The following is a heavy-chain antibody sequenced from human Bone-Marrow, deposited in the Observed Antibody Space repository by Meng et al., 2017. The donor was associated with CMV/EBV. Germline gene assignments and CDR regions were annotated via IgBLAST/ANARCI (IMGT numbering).Heavy chain of an antibody. D-gene: IGHD3-22*01. V-gene: IGHV3-7*01. J-gene: IGHJ4*02. Sequence: GESLKISCAASGFTFSSYWMSWVRQAPGKGLEWVANIKQDGSEKYYVDSVKGRFTISRDNAKSLLYLQMSSLRADDTAVYYCARDESDLVPRLFHFDDWGQGTLVTVSS. CDR3: ARDESDLVPRLFHFDD. CDR1: GFTFSSYW. CDR2: IKQDGSEK.